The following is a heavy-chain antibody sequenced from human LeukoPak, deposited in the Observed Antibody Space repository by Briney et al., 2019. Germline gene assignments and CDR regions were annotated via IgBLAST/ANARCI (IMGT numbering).Heavy chain of an antibody. Sequence: SETLSLTCTVSGGSINNYYWSWIRQPPGKGLEWIGYIYYSGSTNYNPSLKSRVTISVDTSKNQFSLKLSSVTAADTAVYYCARVNSPKITAHAFDIWGQGTMVAVSS. CDR3: ARVNSPKITAHAFDI. CDR2: IYYSGST. D-gene: IGHD3-16*01. J-gene: IGHJ3*02. V-gene: IGHV4-59*01. CDR1: GGSINNYY.